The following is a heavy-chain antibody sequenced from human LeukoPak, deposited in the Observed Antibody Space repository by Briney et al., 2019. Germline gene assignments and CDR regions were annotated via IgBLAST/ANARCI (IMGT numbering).Heavy chain of an antibody. CDR1: GASISSYY. V-gene: IGHV4-59*08. CDR2: IYYSGSSKYNL. J-gene: IGHJ4*02. Sequence: SETLSLTCTVSGASISSYYWSWIRQPPGKGREGIGYIYYSGSSKYNLNYNPSLKSRVTISADTSEKRLSLRLSSVTAADTALYYCARLGESGSGSYPIDYWGQGTLVTVSS. CDR3: ARLGESGSGSYPIDY. D-gene: IGHD3-10*01.